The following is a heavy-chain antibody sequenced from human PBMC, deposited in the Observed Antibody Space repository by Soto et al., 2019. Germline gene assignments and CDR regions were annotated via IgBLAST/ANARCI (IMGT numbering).Heavy chain of an antibody. CDR1: GGSISSGDYY. CDR3: ARGPGGYCSGGSCYGRLDP. V-gene: IGHV4-30-4*01. CDR2: IYYSGST. J-gene: IGHJ5*02. Sequence: SETLSLTCTVSGGSISSGDYYWSWIRQPPGKGLEWIGYIYYSGSTYYNPSLKSRVTISVVTSKNQFSLKLSSVTAADTAVYYCARGPGGYCSGGSCYGRLDPWGQGTLVTV. D-gene: IGHD2-15*01.